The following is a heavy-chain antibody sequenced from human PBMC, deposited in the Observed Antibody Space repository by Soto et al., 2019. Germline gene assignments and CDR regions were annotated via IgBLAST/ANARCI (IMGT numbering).Heavy chain of an antibody. CDR1: GYTFTNFG. CDR3: ARGATPLDY. CDR2: ISAYNGNT. J-gene: IGHJ4*02. Sequence: QVQLVQSGAEVKKPGASVKVSCKASGYTFTNFGISWVRQAPGQGLEWMGWISAYNGNTNYAQKFQGRVTMTADTATSTDYTEVRRLRMDDTAVYYCARGATPLDYWGQGTLVTVSS. V-gene: IGHV1-18*01.